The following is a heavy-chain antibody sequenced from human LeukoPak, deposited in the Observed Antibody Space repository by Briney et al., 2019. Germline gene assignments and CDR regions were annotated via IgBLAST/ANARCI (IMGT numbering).Heavy chain of an antibody. J-gene: IGHJ4*02. CDR3: ARGLRYYDSIYFDY. Sequence: SETLSLTCTASGGSISSYYWSWIRQPPGKGLEWIGYIYYSGSTNYNPSLKSRVTISVDTSKNQFSLKLSSVTAADTAVYYCARGLRYYDSIYFDYWGQGTLVTVSS. D-gene: IGHD3-22*01. CDR1: GGSISSYY. CDR2: IYYSGST. V-gene: IGHV4-59*01.